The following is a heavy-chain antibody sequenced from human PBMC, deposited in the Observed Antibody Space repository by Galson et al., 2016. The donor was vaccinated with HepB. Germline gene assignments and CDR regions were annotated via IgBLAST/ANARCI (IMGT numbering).Heavy chain of an antibody. V-gene: IGHV3-74*01. J-gene: IGHJ2*01. Sequence: SLRLSCAASGFIFSNYWMHWVRQAPGKGLVWVSRIHSDGSTTSYADSVKGRFTISRDDAKNTLYLQMSTLRVEDTAVYYCTRETRWYFDLWGRGTLLTVSS. CDR1: GFIFSNYW. CDR3: TRETRWYFDL. CDR2: IHSDGSTT.